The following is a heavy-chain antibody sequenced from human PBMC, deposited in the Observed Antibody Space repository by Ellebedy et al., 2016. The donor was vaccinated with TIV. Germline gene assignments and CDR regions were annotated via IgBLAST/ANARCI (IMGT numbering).Heavy chain of an antibody. CDR2: MNPNSGNT. J-gene: IGHJ6*03. Sequence: ASVKVSXXASGYTFTSYDINWVRQATGQGLEWMGWMNPNSGNTGYAQKFQGRVTMTRNTSISTAYMELSSLRSEDTAVYYCASSHPTHYYYYMDVWGKGTTVTVSS. CDR1: GYTFTSYD. V-gene: IGHV1-8*01. CDR3: ASSHPTHYYYYMDV.